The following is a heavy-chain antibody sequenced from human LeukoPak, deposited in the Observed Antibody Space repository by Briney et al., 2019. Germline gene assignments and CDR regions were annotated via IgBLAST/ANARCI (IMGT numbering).Heavy chain of an antibody. CDR2: IIPIFGTA. V-gene: IGHV1-69*06. CDR1: GGTFSSYA. J-gene: IGHJ6*04. Sequence: SVKVSCKASGGTFSSYAISWVRQAPGQGLEWMGGIIPIFGTANYAQKFQGRVTITADKSTSTACMELSSLRSEDTAVYFWARTYYDILTGYYRYYYYYGMDVWGKGTTVTVSS. D-gene: IGHD3-9*01. CDR3: ARTYYDILTGYYRYYYYYGMDV.